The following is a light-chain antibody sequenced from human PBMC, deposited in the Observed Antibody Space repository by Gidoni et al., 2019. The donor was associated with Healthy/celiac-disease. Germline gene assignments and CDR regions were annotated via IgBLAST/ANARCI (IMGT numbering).Light chain of an antibody. V-gene: IGKV3-20*01. Sequence: MVLTQSPGTLSLSPGERATLACRASQSVSSSYLAWYQQKPGQAPRLLIYVASSRATGIPDRFSGSGSGTDFTLTISRLEPEDFAVYYCQQYGSSRYTFXXXTKLEIK. CDR3: QQYGSSRYT. CDR2: VAS. CDR1: QSVSSSY. J-gene: IGKJ2*01.